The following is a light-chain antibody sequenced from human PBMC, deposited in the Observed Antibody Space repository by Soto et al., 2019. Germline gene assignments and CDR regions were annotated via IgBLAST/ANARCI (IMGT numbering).Light chain of an antibody. CDR1: QSIRSN. Sequence: IVMTKSQATLSASPSEVSTLSGRASQSIRSNLAWYQQKPGQAPRLLIYDASSRATGIPSRFSGSGSGTDFTLTISSLQPEDFAVYYCQQCYNWPLTFGQGTKVDIK. J-gene: IGKJ1*01. CDR2: DAS. CDR3: QQCYNWPLT. V-gene: IGKV3D-15*01.